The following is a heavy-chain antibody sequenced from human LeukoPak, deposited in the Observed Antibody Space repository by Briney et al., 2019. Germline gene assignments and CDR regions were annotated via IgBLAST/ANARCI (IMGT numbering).Heavy chain of an antibody. D-gene: IGHD3-22*01. CDR1: GGSISSGDYY. CDR3: ARDAPWYYDSSGYYFDY. Sequence: SETLSLTCTVSGGSISSGDYYWSWIRQPPGQGLEWIGYIYYSGSTYYNPSLKSRVTISVDTSKNQFSLKLSSVTAADTAVYYCARDAPWYYDSSGYYFDYWGQGTLVTVSS. CDR2: IYYSGST. V-gene: IGHV4-30-4*01. J-gene: IGHJ4*02.